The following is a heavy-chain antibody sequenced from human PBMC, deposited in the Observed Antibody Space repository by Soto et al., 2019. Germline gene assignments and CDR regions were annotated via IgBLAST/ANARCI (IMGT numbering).Heavy chain of an antibody. CDR3: AKDRWYYYGWGNHYWFAR. CDR1: GFTFSSYA. V-gene: IGHV3-23*01. CDR2: ISGSGGST. J-gene: IGHJ5*02. Sequence: LRLSCAASGFTFSSYAMSWVRQAPGKGLEWVSAISGSGGSTYYADSVKGRFTISRDNSKNTLYLQMNSLRAEDTAVYYCAKDRWYYYGWGNHYWFARRGQRTLVTVSS. D-gene: IGHD3-10*01.